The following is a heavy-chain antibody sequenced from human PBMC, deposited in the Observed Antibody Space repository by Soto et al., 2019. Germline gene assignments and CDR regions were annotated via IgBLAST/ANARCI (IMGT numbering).Heavy chain of an antibody. D-gene: IGHD3-16*01. J-gene: IGHJ3*02. V-gene: IGHV3-23*01. Sequence: WGSLRLSCAASGFTFSRDGMSWVRQAPGKGLEWVSGISGSGGRTYYADSVKGRFTISRDNSNNTLSLQMHILRVEDTAVYFCAKGGYYSLFDIWGQGTMVTVSS. CDR3: AKGGYYSLFDI. CDR2: ISGSGGRT. CDR1: GFTFSRDG.